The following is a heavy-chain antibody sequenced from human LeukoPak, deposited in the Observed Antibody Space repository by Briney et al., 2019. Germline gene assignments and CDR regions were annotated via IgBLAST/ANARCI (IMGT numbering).Heavy chain of an antibody. CDR1: GFTFSSYW. D-gene: IGHD3-16*01. CDR3: AKDRANWAIDD. J-gene: IGHJ4*02. Sequence: GSLRLSCAASGFTFSSYWMSWVRQAPGKGLEWISYIGGDGIAFYADSVKGRFTASKDDARKSMYLQMNSLRVEDTAVYYCAKDRANWAIDDWGQGTQVTVSS. CDR2: IGGDGIA. V-gene: IGHV3-48*04.